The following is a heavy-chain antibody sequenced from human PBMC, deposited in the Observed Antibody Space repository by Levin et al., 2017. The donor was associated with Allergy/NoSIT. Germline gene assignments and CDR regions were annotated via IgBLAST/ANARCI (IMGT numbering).Heavy chain of an antibody. CDR2: ISYDGSNK. V-gene: IGHV3-30*18. D-gene: IGHD6-13*01. J-gene: IGHJ4*02. Sequence: GESLKISCAASGFTFSSYGMHWVRQAPGKGLEWVAVISYDGSNKYYADSVKGRFTISRDNSKNTLYLQMNSLRAEDTAVYYCAKDRLHKLSIAAAGEVGYFDYWGQGTLVTVSS. CDR3: AKDRLHKLSIAAAGEVGYFDY. CDR1: GFTFSSYG.